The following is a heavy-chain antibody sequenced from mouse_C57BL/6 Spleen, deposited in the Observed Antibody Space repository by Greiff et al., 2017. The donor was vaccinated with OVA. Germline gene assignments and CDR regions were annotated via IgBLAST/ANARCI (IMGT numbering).Heavy chain of an antibody. J-gene: IGHJ2*01. Sequence: QVQLQQPGAELVRPGSSVKLSCKASGYTFTSYWMDWVKQRPGQGLEWIGNIYPSDSETHYNQKFKDKATLTVDKSSSTAYMQLSSLTSEDSAVYYCARVRYYGSSSLFDYWGQGTTLTVSS. CDR2: IYPSDSET. D-gene: IGHD1-1*01. CDR3: ARVRYYGSSSLFDY. CDR1: GYTFTSYW. V-gene: IGHV1-61*01.